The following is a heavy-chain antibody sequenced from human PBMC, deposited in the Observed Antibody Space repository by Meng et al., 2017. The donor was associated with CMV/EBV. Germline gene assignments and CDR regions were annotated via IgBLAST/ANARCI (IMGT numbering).Heavy chain of an antibody. CDR2: ISWNSGSI. CDR1: GFTFDDYA. CDR3: AKGGIVVVPAADFDY. J-gene: IGHJ4*02. Sequence: LRLSCAASGFTFDDYAMHWVRQAPGKGLEWVSGISWNSGSIGYADSVKGRFTISRDNAKNSLYLQMNSLRAEDTALYYCAKGGIVVVPAADFDYWGQGTLVTVSS. V-gene: IGHV3-9*01. D-gene: IGHD2-2*01.